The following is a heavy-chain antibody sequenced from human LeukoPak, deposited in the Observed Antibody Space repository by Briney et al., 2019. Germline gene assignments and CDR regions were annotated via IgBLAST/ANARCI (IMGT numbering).Heavy chain of an antibody. J-gene: IGHJ4*02. V-gene: IGHV3-21*01. Sequence: GGSLRLSCAASGFTFSSYSMNWVRQAPGKGLEWVSSISSGSSYIYYADSVKGRFTISRDNAKNSLYLQMNSLRAEDTAVYYCARDGTEMATIMGEPATYYFDYWGQGTLVTVSS. D-gene: IGHD5-24*01. CDR2: ISSGSSYI. CDR3: ARDGTEMATIMGEPATYYFDY. CDR1: GFTFSSYS.